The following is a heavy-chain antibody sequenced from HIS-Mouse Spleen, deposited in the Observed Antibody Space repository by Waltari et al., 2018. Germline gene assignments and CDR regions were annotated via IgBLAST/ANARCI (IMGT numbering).Heavy chain of an antibody. CDR1: GGSISSSSYY. J-gene: IGHJ2*01. CDR3: AREIPYSSSWYDWYFDL. Sequence: QLQLQESGPGLVKPSETLSLTCTVPGGSISSSSYYWGWISQPPGKGLEWIGSIYYSGSTYYNPSLKSRVTISVDTSKNQFSLKLSSVTAADTAVYYCAREIPYSSSWYDWYFDLWGSGTLVTVSS. CDR2: IYYSGST. V-gene: IGHV4-39*07. D-gene: IGHD6-13*01.